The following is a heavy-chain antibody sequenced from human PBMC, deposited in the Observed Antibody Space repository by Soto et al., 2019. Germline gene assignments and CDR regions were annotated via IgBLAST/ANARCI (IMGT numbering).Heavy chain of an antibody. CDR2: ISSSSSYT. D-gene: IGHD3-10*01. V-gene: IGHV3-21*01. J-gene: IGHJ4*02. CDR3: ARDSGSKLRRG. Sequence: PGGSLRLSCAASGFTFSSYSMNWVRQAPGKGLEWVSSISSSSSYTYYADSVKGRFTISRDNAKNSLYLQMNSLRAEDTAVYYCARDSGSKLRRGWGQGTLVTVSS. CDR1: GFTFSSYS.